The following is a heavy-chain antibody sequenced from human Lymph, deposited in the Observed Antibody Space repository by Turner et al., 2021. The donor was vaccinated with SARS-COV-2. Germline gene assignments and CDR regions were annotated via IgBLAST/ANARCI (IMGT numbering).Heavy chain of an antibody. CDR1: GIIVSRNY. D-gene: IGHD6-13*01. J-gene: IGHJ6*02. CDR2: IYSGGTT. V-gene: IGHV3-53*02. Sequence: EVQLVMTGGGLIQPGGSLRLSCAASGIIVSRNYMNWVRQAPGKGLEWVSVIYSGGTTYYADSVKGRFTISRDNSKNTLYLQMNSLRVEDTAVYYCARDLGTYGMDVWGQGTTVTVSS. CDR3: ARDLGTYGMDV.